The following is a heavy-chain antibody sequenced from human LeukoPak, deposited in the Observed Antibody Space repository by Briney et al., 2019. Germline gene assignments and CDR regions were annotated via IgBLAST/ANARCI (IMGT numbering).Heavy chain of an antibody. CDR1: GFTFTSSA. CDR3: AADYSGWPFYYMDV. D-gene: IGHD6-25*01. Sequence: GASVKVSCKASGFTFTSSAMQWVRQALGQRLEWIGWIVVGSGNTNYAQKFQERVTITRDMSTSTAYMELSSLRSEDTAVYYCAADYSGWPFYYMDVWGKGTTVTVSS. CDR2: IVVGSGNT. V-gene: IGHV1-58*02. J-gene: IGHJ6*03.